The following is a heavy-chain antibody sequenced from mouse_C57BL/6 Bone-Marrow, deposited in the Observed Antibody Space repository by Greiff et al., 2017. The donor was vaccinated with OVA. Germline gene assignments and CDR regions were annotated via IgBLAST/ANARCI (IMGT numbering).Heavy chain of an antibody. J-gene: IGHJ3*01. CDR1: GFSLTSYG. Sequence: QVQLQQSGPGLVQPSQSLSITCTVSGFSLTSYGVHWVRQSPGKGLEWLGVIWRGGSTDYNAAFMSRLSITKDNSKSQVFFKMNRLQADDTAICYCAKKKKRGTGAWFAYWGQGTLVTVSA. CDR2: IWRGGST. D-gene: IGHD4-1*01. V-gene: IGHV2-5*01. CDR3: AKKKKRGTGAWFAY.